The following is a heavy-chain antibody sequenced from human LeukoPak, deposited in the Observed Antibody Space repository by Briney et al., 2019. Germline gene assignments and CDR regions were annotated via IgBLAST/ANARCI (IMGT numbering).Heavy chain of an antibody. CDR1: GGSIGSDNW. J-gene: IGHJ4*02. CDR2: IYHSGST. V-gene: IGHV4-4*02. CDR3: ARALQHYFGSGGSDY. Sequence: PSETLSLTCAVSGGSIGSDNWWGWVRQTPGKGLEWIGEIYHSGSTNYNPSLKGRVTISVDNSKNQFSLKLSSVTAADTAVYYCARALQHYFGSGGSDYWGQGTLVTVSS. D-gene: IGHD3-10*01.